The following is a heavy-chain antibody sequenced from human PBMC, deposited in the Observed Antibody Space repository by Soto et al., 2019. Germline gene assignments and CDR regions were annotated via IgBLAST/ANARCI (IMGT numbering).Heavy chain of an antibody. V-gene: IGHV5-10-1*01. D-gene: IGHD5-18*01. CDR3: AVDTAMGGLY. CDR2: IDPSDSYT. CDR1: GYSFTSYC. Sequence: GESLKISCKGSGYSFTSYCISWVRQMPGKGLEWMGRIDPSDSYTNYSPSFQGHVTIAADKSISTAYLQWSRLKASDTAMYYCAVDTAMGGLYWGQGTLVTVSS. J-gene: IGHJ4*02.